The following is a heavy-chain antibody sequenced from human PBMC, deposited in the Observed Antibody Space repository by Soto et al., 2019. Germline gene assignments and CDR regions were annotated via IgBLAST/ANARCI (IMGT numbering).Heavy chain of an antibody. J-gene: IGHJ6*02. V-gene: IGHV1-69*01. CDR2: IIPIFGTA. D-gene: IGHD6-13*01. Sequence: QVQLVQSGAEVKKPGSSVKVSCKASGGTFRSYAISWVRQAPGQGLEWMGEIIPIFGTANYAQKFQGRVTIIADESTSTAYMEVSSLRFEDTAVYYCARGAGSSPSHYYYYGMDVWGQGATVTVSS. CDR1: GGTFRSYA. CDR3: ARGAGSSPSHYYYYGMDV.